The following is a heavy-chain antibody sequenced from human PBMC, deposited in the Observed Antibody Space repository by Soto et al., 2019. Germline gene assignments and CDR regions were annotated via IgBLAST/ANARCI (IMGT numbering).Heavy chain of an antibody. CDR2: IKQDGSEK. D-gene: IGHD3-16*01. Sequence: ESGGGLVLPGGSLRLSCAGSGFTFSSYWKTWVRQAPGKGLEWAANIKQDGSEKNYVDSLNGRFTISRDNAKSSLYLQLNIPRDEDTAVYYCARAKFVCYGMEVWGQGTTVTVS. CDR3: ARAKFVCYGMEV. V-gene: IGHV3-7*01. CDR1: GFTFSSYW. J-gene: IGHJ6*02.